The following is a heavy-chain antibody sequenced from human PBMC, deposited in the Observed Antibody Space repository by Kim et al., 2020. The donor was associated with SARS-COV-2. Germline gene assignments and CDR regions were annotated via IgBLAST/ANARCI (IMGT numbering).Heavy chain of an antibody. V-gene: IGHV3-30*18. CDR2: ISYDGSNK. CDR3: AKDQRMGCSSTSCSPDY. D-gene: IGHD2-2*01. Sequence: GGSLRLSCAASGFTFSSYGMHWVRQAPGKGLEWVAVISYDGSNKYYADSVKGRFTISRDNSKNTLYLQMNSLRAEDTAVYYCAKDQRMGCSSTSCSPDYWGQGTLVTVSS. CDR1: GFTFSSYG. J-gene: IGHJ4*02.